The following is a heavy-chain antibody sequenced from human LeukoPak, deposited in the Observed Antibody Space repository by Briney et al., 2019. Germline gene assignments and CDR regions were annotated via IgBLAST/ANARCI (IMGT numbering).Heavy chain of an antibody. V-gene: IGHV3-23*01. D-gene: IGHD2-15*01. CDR3: AKDRNCSGGSCYFHPFDY. CDR2: ISGSGGST. Sequence: GGSLRLSCAASGFTFSSYAMSWVRQAPGKGLEWVSAISGSGGSTYYADSVKGRFTISRDNSKNTLYLQMNSLRAEDTAVYYCAKDRNCSGGSCYFHPFDYWGQGTLVTVSS. CDR1: GFTFSSYA. J-gene: IGHJ4*02.